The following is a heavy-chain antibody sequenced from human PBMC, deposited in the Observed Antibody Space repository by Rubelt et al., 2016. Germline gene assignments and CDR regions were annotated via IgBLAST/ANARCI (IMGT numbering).Heavy chain of an antibody. Sequence: QVQLQESGPGLVKASETLSLTCTVSGASINTNYCSWIRQSPGEGLEWIGYFLYSGSTNFNPSLRSRATISLDTSKNQFSLRLSSVAAADTAVYYCARPDGVGTTWYWGQGTLVTVSS. J-gene: IGHJ4*02. D-gene: IGHD1-26*01. CDR1: GASINTNY. V-gene: IGHV4-59*08. CDR2: FLYSGST. CDR3: ARPDGVGTTWY.